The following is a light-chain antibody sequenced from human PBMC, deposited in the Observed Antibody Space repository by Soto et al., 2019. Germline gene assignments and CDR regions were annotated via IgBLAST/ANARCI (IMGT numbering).Light chain of an antibody. J-gene: IGLJ1*01. V-gene: IGLV1-51*01. CDR2: EDN. Sequence: QSVLTQPPSVSAAPGQRGTISCSGSTSNIGNNFVSWYQQLPGTAPKLLMYEDNKRPSGIPDRISGSKSGTSATLGITGLQTGDEADYYCGTWDSSLSANVFGTGTKLTVL. CDR1: TSNIGNNF. CDR3: GTWDSSLSANV.